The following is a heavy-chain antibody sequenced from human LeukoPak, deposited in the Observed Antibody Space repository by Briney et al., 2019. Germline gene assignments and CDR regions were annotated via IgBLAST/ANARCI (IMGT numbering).Heavy chain of an antibody. V-gene: IGHV4-59*01. J-gene: IGHJ6*02. Sequence: SETLSLTCTVSGGSISSYYWSWIRQPPGKGLEWIGYIYYSGSTNYNPSLKSRVTISVDTSKNQFSLKLSSVTAADTAVYYCASLYGSGYVYGMDVWGQGTTVTVSS. CDR2: IYYSGST. CDR1: GGSISSYY. D-gene: IGHD3-10*01. CDR3: ASLYGSGYVYGMDV.